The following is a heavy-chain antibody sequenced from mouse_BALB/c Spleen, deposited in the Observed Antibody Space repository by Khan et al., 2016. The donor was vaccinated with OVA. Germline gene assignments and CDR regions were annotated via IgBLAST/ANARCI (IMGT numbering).Heavy chain of an antibody. CDR2: IYPGSGST. CDR3: ARCYDGAGFAY. J-gene: IGHJ3*01. D-gene: IGHD1-2*01. V-gene: IGHV1-77*01. Sequence: QVQLQQSGPELVKPGAAVKMSCKASGYTFTDYVISWVKQRTGQGPEWIGEIYPGSGSTYYNEKFKGKATLTADKSSNTAYMQLSSLTSEDTAVYFGARCYDGAGFAYWGQGTLVTVSA. CDR1: GYTFTDYV.